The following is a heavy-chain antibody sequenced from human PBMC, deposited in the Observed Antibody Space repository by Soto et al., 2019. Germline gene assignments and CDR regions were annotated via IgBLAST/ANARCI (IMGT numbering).Heavy chain of an antibody. CDR3: TILGY. V-gene: IGHV3-15*07. CDR2: IKSKVDGETT. D-gene: IGHD7-27*01. CDR1: GVTVTNAW. J-gene: IGHJ4*02. Sequence: EVQVVESGGDLVNPGGSLRLSCAASGVTVTNAWMHWVRQAPGKGLEWVGRIKSKVDGETTDYSAPVKGRFTISRDDSKATFYLQMTSLKTEDTALYYCTILGYWGQGTLVTVAS.